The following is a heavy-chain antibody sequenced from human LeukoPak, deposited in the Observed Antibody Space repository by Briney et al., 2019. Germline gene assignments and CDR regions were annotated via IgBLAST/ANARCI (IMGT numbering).Heavy chain of an antibody. Sequence: GGSLRLSCAASGFTFTSYAMHWVRQVPGKGLEYVSAISSSGGSTYYANSVKGRFTISRDNSKNTLYLQMGSLRTEDLAIYYCARGPDVVLVSHWSFFDYWGQGTLVTVSS. CDR2: ISSSGGST. CDR3: ARGPDVVLVSHWSFFDY. D-gene: IGHD2-8*02. V-gene: IGHV3-64*01. CDR1: GFTFTSYA. J-gene: IGHJ4*02.